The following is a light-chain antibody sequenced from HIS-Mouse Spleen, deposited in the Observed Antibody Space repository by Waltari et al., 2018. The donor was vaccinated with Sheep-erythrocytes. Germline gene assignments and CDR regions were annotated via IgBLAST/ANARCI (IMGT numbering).Light chain of an antibody. V-gene: IGLV2-23*01. CDR2: EGS. CDR3: CSYAGSSTPWV. J-gene: IGLJ3*02. CDR1: SSDVGSYNL. Sequence: QSALTQPASVSGSPGQSITISCTGTSSDVGSYNLVSWYQQHPGKAPKLMIYEGSKRSSGASNRFSGSQSGNTASLTISGLQAEDEADYYCCSYAGSSTPWVFGGGTKLTVL.